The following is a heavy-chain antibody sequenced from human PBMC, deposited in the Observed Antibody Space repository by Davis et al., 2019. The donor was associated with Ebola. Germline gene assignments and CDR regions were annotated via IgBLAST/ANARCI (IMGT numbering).Heavy chain of an antibody. CDR2: INPHNGNT. Sequence: ASVKVSCKVSGYILTELSIHWVRQSPGQGLEWMGWINPHNGNTNYAQNVQGRVTMTTDTSTSTAYMEVGSLRSDDTAVYYCARAQFPTTSDHWGQGTLVTVSS. D-gene: IGHD1-1*01. V-gene: IGHV1-18*01. J-gene: IGHJ4*02. CDR3: ARAQFPTTSDH. CDR1: GYILTELS.